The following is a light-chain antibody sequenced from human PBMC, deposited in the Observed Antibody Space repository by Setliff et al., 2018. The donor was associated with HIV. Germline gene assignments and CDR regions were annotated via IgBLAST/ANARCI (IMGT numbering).Light chain of an antibody. CDR3: SSYTRIATGV. J-gene: IGLJ3*02. Sequence: SALAQPASVSGSPGQSITISCTGTSSDVGGNNLVSWYQQHPGKAPKVMIYDVHNRPPGVSDRFSGSKSGDMATLSISGLQAEDEADYYCSSYTRIATGVFGGGTKGTVL. CDR2: DVH. CDR1: SSDVGGNNL. V-gene: IGLV2-14*03.